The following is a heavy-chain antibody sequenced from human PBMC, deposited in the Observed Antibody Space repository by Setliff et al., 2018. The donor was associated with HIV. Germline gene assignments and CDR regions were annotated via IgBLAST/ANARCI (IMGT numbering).Heavy chain of an antibody. CDR1: DGSVSSSSYY. V-gene: IGHV4-39*01. D-gene: IGHD3-3*01. Sequence: PSETLSLTCTVSDGSVSSSSYYWAWIRQSPGKGLEWIGSIYAGGSTYYQPSLKSRVTISLDTSKNQFSLKLNSVTAADTAVYYCVRPAFGIGGGADFDSWGQGTLVTVSS. CDR3: VRPAFGIGGGADFDS. J-gene: IGHJ4*02. CDR2: IYAGGST.